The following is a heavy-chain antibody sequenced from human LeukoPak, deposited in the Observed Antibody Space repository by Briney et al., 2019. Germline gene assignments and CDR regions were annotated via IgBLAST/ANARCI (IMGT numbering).Heavy chain of an antibody. CDR1: GFTFSSYW. V-gene: IGHV3-7*01. D-gene: IGHD3-10*01. J-gene: IGHJ6*02. Sequence: GGSLRLSCAASGFTFSSYWMSWVRQAPGKGLEWVANIKQDGSEKYYVDSVKGRFTISRDNAKNSLYLQMNSLRAEDTAVYYCARVQWFGELFQNDYYYYYGMYVWGQGTTVTVSS. CDR2: IKQDGSEK. CDR3: ARVQWFGELFQNDYYYYYGMYV.